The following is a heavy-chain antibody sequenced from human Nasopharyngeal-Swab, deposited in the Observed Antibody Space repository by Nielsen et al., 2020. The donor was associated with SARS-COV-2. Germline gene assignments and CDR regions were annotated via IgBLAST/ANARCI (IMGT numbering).Heavy chain of an antibody. Sequence: WGRQAPGQGLEWMGWINTNTGNPTYAHGFTGRFVFSLDTSVSTAYLQISSLKAEDTAVYYCARVNVVYYYYGMDVWGQGTTVTVSS. CDR3: ARVNVVYYYYGMDV. CDR2: INTNTGNP. V-gene: IGHV7-4-1*02. J-gene: IGHJ6*02. D-gene: IGHD2-15*01.